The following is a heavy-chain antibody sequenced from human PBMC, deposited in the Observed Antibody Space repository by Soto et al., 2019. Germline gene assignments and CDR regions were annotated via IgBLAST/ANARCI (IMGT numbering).Heavy chain of an antibody. CDR3: ARARGDFWSGFYGMDV. Sequence: SETLSLTCTVSGGSISSYYWSWIRQHPGKGLEWIGYIYYSGSTYYNPSLKSRVTISVDTSKNQFSLKLSSVTAADTAVYYCARARGDFWSGFYGMDVWGQGTTVTVSS. CDR2: IYYSGST. J-gene: IGHJ6*02. D-gene: IGHD3-3*01. CDR1: GGSISSYY. V-gene: IGHV4-59*06.